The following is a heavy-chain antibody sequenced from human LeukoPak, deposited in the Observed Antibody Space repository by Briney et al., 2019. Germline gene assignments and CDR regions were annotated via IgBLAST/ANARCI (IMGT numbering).Heavy chain of an antibody. CDR2: MKQDASEY. D-gene: IGHD5-24*01. CDR3: GRDGRDGYHLLDY. CDR1: GFTFSTYW. J-gene: IGHJ4*02. Sequence: PGGSLRLSCAASGFTFSTYWMTCVRQAPGKGLQGVANMKQDASEYYYADSVRGRFTISRDHAKNSLYLQMNSLRAEDTAVYYCGRDGRDGYHLLDYWGQGTLVTVYS. V-gene: IGHV3-7*01.